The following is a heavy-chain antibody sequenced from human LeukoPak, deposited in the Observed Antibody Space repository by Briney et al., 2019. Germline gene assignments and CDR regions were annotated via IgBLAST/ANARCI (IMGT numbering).Heavy chain of an antibody. CDR2: INAGNGNT. J-gene: IGHJ6*02. V-gene: IGHV1-3*01. CDR3: ARAPTSGSYYYYGMDV. CDR1: GYTFTSYA. D-gene: IGHD1-26*01. Sequence: ASVKVSCKASGYTFTSYAMHWVRQAPGQRLEWMGWINAGNGNTKYSRKFQGRVTITRDTSASTAYMELSSLRSEDTAVYYCARAPTSGSYYYYGMDVWGQGTTVTVSS.